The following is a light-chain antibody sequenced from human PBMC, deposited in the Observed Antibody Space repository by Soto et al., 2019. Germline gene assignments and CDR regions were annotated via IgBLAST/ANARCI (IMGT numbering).Light chain of an antibody. J-gene: IGLJ3*02. V-gene: IGLV2-14*01. CDR1: SSDVGGYSY. CDR2: EVS. CDR3: SSYTSSSTLV. Sequence: QSALTQPASVSGSARQSITISCTGTSSDVGGYSYVSWYQQHPGKAPKLMIYEVSNRPSGVSNRFSGSKSGNTASLTISGLQAEDEADYYCSSYTSSSTLVFGGGTQLTVL.